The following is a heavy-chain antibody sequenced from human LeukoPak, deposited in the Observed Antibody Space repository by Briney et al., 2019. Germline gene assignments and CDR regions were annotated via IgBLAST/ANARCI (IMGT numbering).Heavy chain of an antibody. CDR1: GGSISSDY. Sequence: SETLSLTCTVSGGSISSDYWSWIRQPPGKGLEWIGYIYSSGITNYNPSLESRVAISVDSSKNQFSLKLSSVTAADTAVYYCARDRLTHGGLNLGIDYWGQGTLVTVSS. CDR2: IYSSGIT. CDR3: ARDRLTHGGLNLGIDY. V-gene: IGHV4-59*12. J-gene: IGHJ4*02. D-gene: IGHD4-23*01.